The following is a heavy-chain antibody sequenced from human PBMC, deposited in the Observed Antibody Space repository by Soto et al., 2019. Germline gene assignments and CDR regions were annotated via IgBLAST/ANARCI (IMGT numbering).Heavy chain of an antibody. J-gene: IGHJ5*02. V-gene: IGHV4-61*01. D-gene: IGHD3-9*01. CDR2: IYYSGST. CDR1: GGSVISGSYY. CDR3: AREIYDILTGSPGGWFDP. Sequence: SETLSLTCTVSGGSVISGSYYWSWIRQPPGKGLEWIGYIYYSGSTNYNPSLKSRVTISVDTSKNQFSLKLSSVTAADTAVYYCAREIYDILTGSPGGWFDPWGQGTLVTVSS.